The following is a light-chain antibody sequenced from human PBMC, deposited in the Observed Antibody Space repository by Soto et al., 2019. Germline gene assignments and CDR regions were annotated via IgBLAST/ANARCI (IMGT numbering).Light chain of an antibody. CDR3: SSYTTSNTRQIV. Sequence: SALTHPLSLTEIHGALTTLPRQKSNRNIGGYNYVSWYQHHPGKAPKLIIYDVSNRPSGVSNRFSGSKSGNTASLTISGLQPEDEADYYCSSYTTSNTRQIVFGTGTKVTVL. CDR2: DVS. CDR1: NRNIGGYNY. J-gene: IGLJ1*01. V-gene: IGLV2-14*03.